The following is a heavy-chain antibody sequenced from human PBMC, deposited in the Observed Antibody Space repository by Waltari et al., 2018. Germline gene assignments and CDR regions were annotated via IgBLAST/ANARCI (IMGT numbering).Heavy chain of an antibody. D-gene: IGHD4-17*01. CDR1: GFTFSSYS. Sequence: EVQLVESGGGLVQPGGSLRLSCAASGFTFSSYSMNWVRQAPGKGLEWVSYISSSSSTIYYADSVKGRFTISRDNAKNSLYLQMNSLRAEDTAVYYCARDPPFDYGVYYYYGMDVWGQGTTVTVSS. CDR2: ISSSSSTI. CDR3: ARDPPFDYGVYYYYGMDV. J-gene: IGHJ6*02. V-gene: IGHV3-48*01.